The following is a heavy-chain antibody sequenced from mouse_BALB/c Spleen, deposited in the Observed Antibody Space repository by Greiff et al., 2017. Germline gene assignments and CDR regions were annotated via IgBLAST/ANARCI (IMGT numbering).Heavy chain of an antibody. CDR2: ISDGGSYT. Sequence: EVQGVESGGGLVKPGGSLKLSCAASGFTFSDYYMYWVRQTPEKRLEWVATISDGGSYTYYPDSVKGRFTISRDNAKNNLYLQMSSLKSEDTAMYYCARGALHYFDYWGQGTTLTVSS. CDR1: GFTFSDYY. V-gene: IGHV5-4*02. CDR3: ARGALHYFDY. J-gene: IGHJ2*01.